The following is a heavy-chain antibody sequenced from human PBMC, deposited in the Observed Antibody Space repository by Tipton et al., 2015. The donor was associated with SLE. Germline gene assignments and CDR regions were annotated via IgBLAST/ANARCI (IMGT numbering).Heavy chain of an antibody. CDR1: GFTFSRYN. D-gene: IGHD3-22*01. CDR2: IWYDATDK. CDR3: AKDRLDSSGYFAS. Sequence: SLRLSCAASGFTFSRYNMHWVRQAPGKGLEWVSNIWYDATDKQYADSVKGRFTISRDNSKNTLYLQMNSLTVEDTAVYYCAKDRLDSSGYFASWGQGTLVTVSS. J-gene: IGHJ4*02. V-gene: IGHV3-33*06.